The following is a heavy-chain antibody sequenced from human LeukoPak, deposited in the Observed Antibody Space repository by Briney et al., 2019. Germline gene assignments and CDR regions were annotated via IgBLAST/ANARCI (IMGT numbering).Heavy chain of an antibody. CDR3: AREGNTSGVVDY. CDR2: ISYDGSSE. Sequence: GGSLRLSCAASGFISSSYVMHWVRQAPGKGLEWVALISYDGSSEYYADSVKGRFIISRDNSKNTLFLQMNSLRAEDAAVYYCAREGNTSGVVDYWGQGTLVTVSS. J-gene: IGHJ4*02. CDR1: GFISSSYV. V-gene: IGHV3-30-3*01. D-gene: IGHD1-26*01.